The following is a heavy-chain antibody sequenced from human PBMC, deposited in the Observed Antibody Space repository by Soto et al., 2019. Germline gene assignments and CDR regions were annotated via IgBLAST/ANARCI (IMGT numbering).Heavy chain of an antibody. CDR1: GGSFSGYY. CDR2: INHSGST. J-gene: IGHJ6*02. V-gene: IGHV4-34*01. CDR3: AREEVPQWFNRGYYGMDV. Sequence: QVQLQQWGAGLLRPSETLSLTCAVYGGSFSGYYWTWIRQPPGKGLEWIGDINHSGSTNYNSSLKSRVTISVDTSKNQLSLTLKSVTAADTAVYYCAREEVPQWFNRGYYGMDVWGQGTTVTVSS. D-gene: IGHD7-27*01.